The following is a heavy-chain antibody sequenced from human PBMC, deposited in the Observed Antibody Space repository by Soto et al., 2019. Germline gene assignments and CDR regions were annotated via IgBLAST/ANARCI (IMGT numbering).Heavy chain of an antibody. CDR3: ARVGTVHSYYFDY. CDR2: LFSGGST. J-gene: IGHJ4*02. V-gene: IGHV3-53*01. CDR1: GFTVSSNY. Sequence: PGGSLRLSCAASGFTVSSNYMSWVRQAPGKGLEWVSVLFSGGSTYYADSAKGRFTISRDNSKNTLYLQMNSLRVEDTAIYYCARVGTVHSYYFDYWGQGTLVTVSS. D-gene: IGHD1-7*01.